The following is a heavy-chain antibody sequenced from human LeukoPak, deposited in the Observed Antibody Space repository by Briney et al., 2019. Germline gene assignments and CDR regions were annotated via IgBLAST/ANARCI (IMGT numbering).Heavy chain of an antibody. CDR3: ARDRTSGYNWFDP. D-gene: IGHD3-22*01. CDR1: GYTFTGYY. CDR2: INPNSGGT. Sequence: ASVKVSCKASGYTFTGYYMHWVRQAPGQGLEWMGWINPNSGGTTYAQKFQGRVTMTRDTSISTAYMELSRLRSDDTAVYYCARDRTSGYNWFDPWGQGTLVTVSS. J-gene: IGHJ5*02. V-gene: IGHV1-2*02.